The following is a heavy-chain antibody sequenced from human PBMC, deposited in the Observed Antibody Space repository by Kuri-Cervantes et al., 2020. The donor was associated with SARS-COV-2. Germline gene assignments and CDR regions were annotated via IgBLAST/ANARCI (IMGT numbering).Heavy chain of an antibody. CDR2: INHSGST. CDR3: ARDLWGDSYYYYGMDV. CDR1: GGSISSYY. V-gene: IGHV4-59*01. D-gene: IGHD2-21*01. J-gene: IGHJ6*02. Sequence: SETLSLTCTVSGGSISSYYWSWIRQPPGKGLEWIGEINHSGSTNYNPSLKSRVTISVDTSKNQFSLKLSSVTAADTAVYYCARDLWGDSYYYYGMDVWGQGTTVTVSS.